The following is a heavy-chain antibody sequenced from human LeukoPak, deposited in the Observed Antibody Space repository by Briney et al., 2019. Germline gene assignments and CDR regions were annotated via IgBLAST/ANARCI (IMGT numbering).Heavy chain of an antibody. CDR2: ISAYNGNT. CDR1: GYTFTSYG. V-gene: IGHV1-18*01. CDR3: ARYAGVAYYYDSSGYYPYSPFDY. D-gene: IGHD3-22*01. J-gene: IGHJ4*02. Sequence: GASVKVSCKASGYTFTSYGISWVRQAPGQGLEWVGWISAYNGNTNYAQKLQGRVTMTTDTSTSTAYMELRSLRSDDTAVYYCARYAGVAYYYDSSGYYPYSPFDYWGQGTLVTVSS.